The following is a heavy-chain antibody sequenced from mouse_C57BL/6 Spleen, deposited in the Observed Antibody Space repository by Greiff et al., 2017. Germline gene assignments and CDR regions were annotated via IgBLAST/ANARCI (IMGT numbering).Heavy chain of an antibody. CDR1: GFSLTSYG. J-gene: IGHJ4*01. Sequence: QVQLQQSGPGLVQPSQSLSITCTVSGFSLTSYGVHWVRQPPGKGLEWLGVIWSGGSTDYNAAFISRLSISKDNSKSQVFFKMHSLQADDTAIYYCATPTGAFYAMDYWGQGTSVTVSS. CDR3: ATPTGAFYAMDY. D-gene: IGHD4-1*02. CDR2: IWSGGST. V-gene: IGHV2-4*01.